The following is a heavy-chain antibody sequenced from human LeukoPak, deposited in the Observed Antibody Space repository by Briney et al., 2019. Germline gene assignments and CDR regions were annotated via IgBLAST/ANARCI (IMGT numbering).Heavy chain of an antibody. J-gene: IGHJ3*02. Sequence: GGSLRLSCAASGFTVGSNYMSWVRQAPGKGLEWVSVIYSGGSTYYADSVKGRFTISRDNSKNTLYLQMNSLRAEDTAVYYCARDSHKGAAFDIWGQGTMVTVSS. V-gene: IGHV3-66*02. CDR2: IYSGGST. CDR1: GFTVGSNY. CDR3: ARDSHKGAAFDI. D-gene: IGHD3-22*01.